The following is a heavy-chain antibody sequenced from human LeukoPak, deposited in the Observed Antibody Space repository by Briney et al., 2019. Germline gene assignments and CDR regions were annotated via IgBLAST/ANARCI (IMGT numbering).Heavy chain of an antibody. CDR2: IYHSGST. V-gene: IGHV4-38-2*01. D-gene: IGHD3-22*01. CDR1: GYSISSGYF. Sequence: PSETLSLTCAVSGYSISSGYFWAWIRQPPGKGREWIGNIYHSGSTYYNPSLKSRVTISVDTSKNQFSLKLSSVTAADTAVYYCARYYYDSSGYYWGNFDYWGQGTLVTVSS. CDR3: ARYYYDSSGYYWGNFDY. J-gene: IGHJ4*02.